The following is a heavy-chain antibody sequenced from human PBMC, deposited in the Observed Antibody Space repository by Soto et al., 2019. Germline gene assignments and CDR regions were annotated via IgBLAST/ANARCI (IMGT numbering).Heavy chain of an antibody. J-gene: IGHJ5*02. V-gene: IGHV1-69*02. D-gene: IGHD2-15*01. CDR3: ASEYCSGGSCYSRGWFDP. CDR2: IIPILGIA. CDR1: GGTFSSYT. Sequence: SGKVSCKASGGTFSSYTISWVRQAPGQGLEWMGRIIPILGIANYAQKFQGRVTITADESTSTAYMELSSLRSEDTAVYYCASEYCSGGSCYSRGWFDPWGQGTLVTVSS.